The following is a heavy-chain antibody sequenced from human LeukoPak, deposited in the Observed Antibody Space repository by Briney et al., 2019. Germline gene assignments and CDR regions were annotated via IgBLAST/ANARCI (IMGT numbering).Heavy chain of an antibody. CDR2: IKQDGSEK. V-gene: IGHV3-7*01. Sequence: GGSLRLSCAASGFTFRSYWMSWVRQAPGKGLEWVANIKQDGSEKYYVDSVKGRFTISRDNAKNSLYLQMNSLRAEDTAVYYCARVSKYCSGGSCYDFDSWGQGTLVTVSS. CDR3: ARVSKYCSGGSCYDFDS. J-gene: IGHJ4*02. CDR1: GFTFRSYW. D-gene: IGHD2-15*01.